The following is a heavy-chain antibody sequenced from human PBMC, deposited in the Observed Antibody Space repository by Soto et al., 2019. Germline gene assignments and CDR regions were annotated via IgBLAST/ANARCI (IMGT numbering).Heavy chain of an antibody. CDR2: IYWDDDK. J-gene: IGHJ4*02. D-gene: IGHD1-1*01. V-gene: IGHV2-5*02. CDR1: GFSLITHGVG. Sequence: QITLRESGPTLVKPTQTLTLTCTFSGFSLITHGVGVGWVRQPPGKALECLALIYWDDDKRYNPSLRSRLTITKDTSKNPVVLKMTNMDPVDTGTYFCAHRGGGSNWNGGYFDYWGQGALVTVSS. CDR3: AHRGGGSNWNGGYFDY.